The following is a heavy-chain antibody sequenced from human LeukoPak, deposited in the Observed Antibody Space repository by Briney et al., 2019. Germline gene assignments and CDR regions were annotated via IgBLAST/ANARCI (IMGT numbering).Heavy chain of an antibody. D-gene: IGHD3-10*02. Sequence: GGSLRLSCAASGFTFDDYAMHWVRQAPGKGLEWVSGISWNSGSIGYADSVKGRFTISRDNSKNTLYLQMNSLRAEDTAVYYCAKFFTGEYVRAFDIWGQGTMVTVSS. J-gene: IGHJ3*02. V-gene: IGHV3-9*01. CDR1: GFTFDDYA. CDR3: AKFFTGEYVRAFDI. CDR2: ISWNSGSI.